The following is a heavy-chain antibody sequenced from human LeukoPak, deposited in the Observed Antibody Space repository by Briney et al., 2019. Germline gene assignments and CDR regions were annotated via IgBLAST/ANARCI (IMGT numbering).Heavy chain of an antibody. V-gene: IGHV4-59*08. CDR3: ARLGFWSVHRVYAMDV. CDR1: GAYVDTFY. CDR2: VYYSGTT. D-gene: IGHD3-3*01. J-gene: IGHJ6*02. Sequence: SETLSLTCNVSGAYVDTFYWSWTRQSPGKGLEWLGYVYYSGTTSFNPSLESRVTMSVDTSTNQIYLRLRSVTAADTAVYYCARLGFWSVHRVYAMDVWGQGTTVTVSS.